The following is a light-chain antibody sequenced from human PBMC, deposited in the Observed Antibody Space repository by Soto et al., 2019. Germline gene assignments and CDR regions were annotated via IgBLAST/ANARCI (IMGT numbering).Light chain of an antibody. CDR2: GAS. J-gene: IGKJ4*01. CDR3: QQTYSDIS. V-gene: IGKV1-39*01. Sequence: DVRMTQSPSSLSASVGDTITITCRASQTISTYLNWFQQKTGEPPRLLIYGASTLHDGAPSRFRGSGSGADFTLTISGLQPEDFATYHCQQTYSDISFGGGTKVDIK. CDR1: QTISTY.